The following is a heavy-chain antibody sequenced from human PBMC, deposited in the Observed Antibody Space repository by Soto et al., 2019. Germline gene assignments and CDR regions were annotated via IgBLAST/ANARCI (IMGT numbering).Heavy chain of an antibody. CDR1: GGTFSSYT. D-gene: IGHD2-2*01. CDR3: ASYQLLHGGQYYYYYYGMDV. CDR2: IIPILGIA. V-gene: IGHV1-69*02. Sequence: QVQLVQSGAEVKKPGSSVKVSCKASGGTFSSYTISWVRQAPGQGLEWMGRIIPILGIANYAQKFQGRVTITADKSTSTAYMELSSLRSEDTAVYYCASYQLLHGGQYYYYYYGMDVWGQGTTVTVSS. J-gene: IGHJ6*02.